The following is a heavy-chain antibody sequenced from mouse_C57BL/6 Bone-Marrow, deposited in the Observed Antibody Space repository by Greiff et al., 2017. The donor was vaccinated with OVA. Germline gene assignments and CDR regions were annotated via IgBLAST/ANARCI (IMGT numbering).Heavy chain of an antibody. CDR3: ARRFSYGSPYYFDY. V-gene: IGHV1-39*01. CDR2: INPNYGTT. D-gene: IGHD1-1*01. J-gene: IGHJ2*01. CDR1: GYSFTDYN. Sequence: VHVKQSGPELVKPGASVKISCKASGYSFTDYNMNWVKQSNGKSLEWIGVINPNYGTTSYNQKFKGNATLTVDKSSSTAYMQLNSLTSEDSAVYYCARRFSYGSPYYFDYWGQGTTLTVSS.